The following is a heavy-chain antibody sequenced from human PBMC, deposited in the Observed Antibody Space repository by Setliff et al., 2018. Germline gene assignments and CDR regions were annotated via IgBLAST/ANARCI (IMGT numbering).Heavy chain of an antibody. CDR3: ARDGGEY. D-gene: IGHD3-16*01. Sequence: GGSLRLSCAASGFTFSSYAMTWVRQAPGKGLEWVSSISGSGTSTYYADSVKGRFTISRDNAKNSLYLQMNSLRAEDTAVYYCARDGGEYWGQGTLVTVS. J-gene: IGHJ4*02. V-gene: IGHV3-21*01. CDR1: GFTFSSYA. CDR2: ISGSGTST.